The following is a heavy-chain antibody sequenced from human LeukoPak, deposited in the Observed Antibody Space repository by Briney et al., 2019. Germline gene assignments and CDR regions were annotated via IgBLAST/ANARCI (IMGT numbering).Heavy chain of an antibody. CDR1: GFTLSSYR. Sequence: GGPQRLSCAASGFTLSSYRKHWVRHAPDKGLEWVAVIWYDGSNKYYADSVKGRFTISRDTPKNTLYLQMNSLRAEDTAVYYCARDRSVRYFDYWGQGVLVTVSS. D-gene: IGHD2-15*01. V-gene: IGHV3-33*01. CDR2: IWYDGSNK. J-gene: IGHJ4*02. CDR3: ARDRSVRYFDY.